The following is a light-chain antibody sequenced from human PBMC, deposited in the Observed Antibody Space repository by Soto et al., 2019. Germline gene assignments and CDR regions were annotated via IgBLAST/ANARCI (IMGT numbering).Light chain of an antibody. CDR3: QQRYNWPVT. CDR2: AAS. J-gene: IGKJ5*01. CDR1: QSISNY. V-gene: IGKV3-11*01. Sequence: EILFTHVSTPQSLSPVQGATPSCKASQSISNYLAWYQQKPGQAPRLLIYAASNRATGIPARFSGSGSGTDFTLTISSLEPEDFSVYYCQQRYNWPVTFGQGTRLEI.